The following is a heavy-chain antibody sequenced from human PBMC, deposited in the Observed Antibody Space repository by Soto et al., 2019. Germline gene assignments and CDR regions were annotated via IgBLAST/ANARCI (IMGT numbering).Heavy chain of an antibody. CDR2: IYYSGST. D-gene: IGHD2-21*01. V-gene: IGHV4-59*08. Sequence: SETLSLTCTVSGGSISSYYWSWIRQPPGKGLEWIGYIYYSGSTNYNPSLKSRVTISVDTSKNQFSLKLSSVTAADTAVYYCARSWGGGNFFDYWGQGTLVTVSS. J-gene: IGHJ4*02. CDR1: GGSISSYY. CDR3: ARSWGGGNFFDY.